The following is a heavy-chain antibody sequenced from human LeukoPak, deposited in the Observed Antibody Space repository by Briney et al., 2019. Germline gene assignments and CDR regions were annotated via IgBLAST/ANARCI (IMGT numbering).Heavy chain of an antibody. CDR2: INPNSGGT. V-gene: IGHV1-2*02. Sequence: ASVKASCKASGYTFTGYYMHWVRQAPGQGLEWMGWINPNSGGTNYAQKFQGRVTMTRDTSISTAYMELSRLRSDDTAVYYCARGHCSSTSCYSGKNWFDPWGQGTLVTVSS. CDR1: GYTFTGYY. CDR3: ARGHCSSTSCYSGKNWFDP. D-gene: IGHD2-2*01. J-gene: IGHJ5*02.